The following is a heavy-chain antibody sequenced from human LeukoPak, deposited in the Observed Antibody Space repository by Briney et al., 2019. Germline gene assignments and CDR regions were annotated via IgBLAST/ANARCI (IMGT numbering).Heavy chain of an antibody. CDR2: IYHSGST. CDR1: GYSISSGYY. CDR3: ARAPYYYDSSGYTGWFDP. J-gene: IGHJ5*02. Sequence: SETLSLTCTVSGYSISSGYYWGWIRQPPGKGLEWIGSIYHSGSTYYNPSLKSRVTISVDTSKNQFSLKLSSVTAADTAVYYCARAPYYYDSSGYTGWFDPWGQGTLVTVSS. D-gene: IGHD3-22*01. V-gene: IGHV4-38-2*02.